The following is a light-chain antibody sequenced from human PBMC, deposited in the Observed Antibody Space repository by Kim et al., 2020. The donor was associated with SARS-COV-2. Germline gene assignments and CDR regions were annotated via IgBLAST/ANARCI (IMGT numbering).Light chain of an antibody. Sequence: QLVLTQSPSASASLGASVKLTCTLSSGHSSYAIAWHQQQPGKGPRYLMKLNSDGRHSKGDGIPDRFSGSSSGAERDLTISSLQSEDEADYYGQTWGTDSGFGGGTQLTVL. CDR3: QTWGTDSG. V-gene: IGLV4-69*01. J-gene: IGLJ3*02. CDR2: LNSDGRH. CDR1: SGHSSYA.